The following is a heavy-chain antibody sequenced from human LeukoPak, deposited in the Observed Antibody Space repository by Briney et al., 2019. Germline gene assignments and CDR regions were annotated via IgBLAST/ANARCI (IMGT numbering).Heavy chain of an antibody. J-gene: IGHJ4*02. CDR1: GLTFSNAW. D-gene: IGHD3-22*01. CDR3: TTDHHDSSGYYYGYVDY. CDR2: IKSKTDGGTT. Sequence: KPGGSLRLSCAASGLTFSNAWMSWVRQAPGKGLEWVGRIKSKTDGGTTDYAAPVKGRFTISRDDSKNTLYLQMNSLKTEDTAVYYCTTDHHDSSGYYYGYVDYWGQGTLVTVTS. V-gene: IGHV3-15*01.